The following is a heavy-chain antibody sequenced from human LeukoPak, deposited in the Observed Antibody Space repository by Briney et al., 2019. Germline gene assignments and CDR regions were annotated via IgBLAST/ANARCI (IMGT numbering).Heavy chain of an antibody. CDR3: AVSKGGYSGSYYGY. D-gene: IGHD1-26*01. V-gene: IGHV1-2*02. CDR1: GYTFTDYY. J-gene: IGHJ4*02. Sequence: ASVNVSCKASGYTFTDYYIHWVRQAPGQGLEWMGWINPDSGSTSYEQKFKGRVTMTRETSIRTAYMEVSRLRSDDTAVYYCAVSKGGYSGSYYGYWGQGTLVTVSS. CDR2: INPDSGST.